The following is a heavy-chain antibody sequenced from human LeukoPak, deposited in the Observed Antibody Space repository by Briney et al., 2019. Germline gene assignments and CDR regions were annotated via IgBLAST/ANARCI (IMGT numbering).Heavy chain of an antibody. D-gene: IGHD6-19*01. CDR2: IYYSGT. CDR1: GGSIGSYY. Sequence: PETLSLTCSVSGGSIGSYYWTWIRQPPGKGLEWIGYIYYSGTNYNPSLKSRVTMSVDTSKNQFSLKLSSVTAADTAVYYCARGVAVAGTHFDYWGQGTLVTVSS. V-gene: IGHV4-59*01. CDR3: ARGVAVAGTHFDY. J-gene: IGHJ4*02.